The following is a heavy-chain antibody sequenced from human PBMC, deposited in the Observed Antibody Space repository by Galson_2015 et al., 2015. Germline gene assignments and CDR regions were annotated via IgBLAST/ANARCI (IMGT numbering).Heavy chain of an antibody. D-gene: IGHD6-13*01. CDR2: ISWNSGSI. CDR1: GFTFADYA. J-gene: IGHJ6*03. V-gene: IGHV3-9*01. Sequence: SLRLSCAASGFTFADYAMHWVRQAPGKGLEWVSGISWNSGSIGYADSVKGRFTISRDNAKNSLYLQMNSLRTEDTAVYYCAKGVYYYYYYMDVWGKGTTVTVSS. CDR3: AKGVYYYYYYMDV.